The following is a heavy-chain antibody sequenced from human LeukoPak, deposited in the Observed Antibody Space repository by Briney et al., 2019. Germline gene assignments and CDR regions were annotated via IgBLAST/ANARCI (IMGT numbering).Heavy chain of an antibody. CDR2: VTGDGSRT. D-gene: IGHD3-16*01. V-gene: IGHV3-74*01. CDR1: ELTFTKYS. Sequence: GGSLRLSCAASELTFTKYSMHWVRQAPGKGLVWVSRVTGDGSRTTYADSVRGRFTISRDNAKNTVYLQMNSLRADDAAMYYCATGLGYYYDYWGQGTLVTVSS. CDR3: ATGLGYYYDY. J-gene: IGHJ4*02.